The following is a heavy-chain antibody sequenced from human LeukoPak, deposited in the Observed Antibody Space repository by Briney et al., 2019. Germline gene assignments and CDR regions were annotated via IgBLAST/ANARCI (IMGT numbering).Heavy chain of an antibody. CDR3: ARGYYYDSSGYDFDY. CDR2: INAGNGNT. CDR1: GYTFTSYA. D-gene: IGHD3-22*01. Sequence: ASVKVSCKASGYTFTSYAMHWVRQAPGQRLEWMGWINAGNGNTKYSQEFQGRVTITRDTSASTAYMELSSLRSEDMAVYYCARGYYYDSSGYDFDYWGQGTLVTVSS. V-gene: IGHV1-3*03. J-gene: IGHJ4*02.